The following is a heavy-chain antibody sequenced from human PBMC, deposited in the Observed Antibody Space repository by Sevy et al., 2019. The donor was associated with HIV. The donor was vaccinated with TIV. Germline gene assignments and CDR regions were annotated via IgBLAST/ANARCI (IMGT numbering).Heavy chain of an antibody. CDR3: AREGYGDSGYYYYGMDV. CDR1: GYTFTSYD. V-gene: IGHV1-8*01. D-gene: IGHD4-17*01. CDR2: TNPNSGNT. Sequence: ASVKVSCKASGYTFTSYDINWVRQATGQGLEWMGWTNPNSGNTGYAQKFQGRVTMTRNTSISTAYMELSSLRSEDTAVYYCAREGYGDSGYYYYGMDVWGQGTTVTVSS. J-gene: IGHJ6*02.